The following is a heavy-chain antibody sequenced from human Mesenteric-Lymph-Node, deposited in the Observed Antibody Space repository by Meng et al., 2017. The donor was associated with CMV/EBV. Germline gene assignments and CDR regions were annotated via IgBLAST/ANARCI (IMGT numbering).Heavy chain of an antibody. CDR3: ARDRVVRGVIAHPYYFDY. Sequence: ASVKVSCKASGYTFTGYYMHWVRQAPGQGLEWMGIINPSGGSTSYEQKFQGRVTMTRDTSTSTVYMELSSLRSEDTAVYYCARDRVVRGVIAHPYYFDYWGQGTLVTVSS. CDR2: INPSGGST. V-gene: IGHV1-46*01. D-gene: IGHD3-10*01. CDR1: GYTFTGYY. J-gene: IGHJ4*02.